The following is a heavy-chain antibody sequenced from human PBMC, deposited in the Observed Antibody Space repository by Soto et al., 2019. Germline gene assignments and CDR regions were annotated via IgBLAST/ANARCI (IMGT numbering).Heavy chain of an antibody. CDR2: INHSGST. V-gene: IGHV4-34*01. CDR3: ARGISMIVAVQRDAPDKFYFDS. Sequence: SETLSLTCAVYGGSFSGYYWNWIRQPPGKGLEWIGEINHSGSTNSNPSLKSRVTISVDRSKNQFSLRLNSVTAADTAVYYCARGISMIVAVQRDAPDKFYFDSWRRGTLVTVSS. J-gene: IGHJ4*02. CDR1: GGSFSGYY. D-gene: IGHD3-22*01.